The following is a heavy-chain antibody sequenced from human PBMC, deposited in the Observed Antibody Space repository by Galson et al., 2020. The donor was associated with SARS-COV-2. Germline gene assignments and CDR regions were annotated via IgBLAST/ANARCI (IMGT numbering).Heavy chain of an antibody. V-gene: IGHV3-23*01. Sequence: GESLKISCVVSGLTFKNYGMSWVRQAPGKGLEWVSGISGSGGITFYVDSVKGRFTVSRDNSRNTVYLQMNSLRVEDTAVYYCAIGAKGHCSGGVCFSLGWPIDHWGQGTLVTVSS. CDR3: AIGAKGHCSGGVCFSLGWPIDH. CDR2: ISGSGGIT. D-gene: IGHD2-15*01. J-gene: IGHJ4*02. CDR1: GLTFKNYG.